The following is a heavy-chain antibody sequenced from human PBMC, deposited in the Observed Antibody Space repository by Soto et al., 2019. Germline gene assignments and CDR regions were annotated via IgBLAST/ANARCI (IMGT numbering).Heavy chain of an antibody. V-gene: IGHV3-23*01. Sequence: VHLLESGGGLVQTGGSLRLSCADSGFIFSSYAMSWVRQAPGKGLEWVSSINVHGGSTNYADSVTGRCTMSRDDSKSSVFLQMDSLRADDTALYYCAKNYYFDNWGQGTLISVSS. CDR1: GFIFSSYA. CDR3: AKNYYFDN. CDR2: INVHGGST. J-gene: IGHJ4*02.